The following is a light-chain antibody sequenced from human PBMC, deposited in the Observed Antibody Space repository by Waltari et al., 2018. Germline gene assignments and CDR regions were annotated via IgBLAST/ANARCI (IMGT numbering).Light chain of an antibody. CDR2: DDR. Sequence: SYVLTQPPSVSVAPGQTAGITCGGNNIGSKSVHWYQQKPGQAPVLLIYDDRDRPSGIPERFSGSNSGNTATLTISRVEAGDEADYYCQMWDTSTDHWVFGGGTKLTVL. CDR3: QMWDTSTDHWV. J-gene: IGLJ3*02. V-gene: IGLV3-21*02. CDR1: NIGSKS.